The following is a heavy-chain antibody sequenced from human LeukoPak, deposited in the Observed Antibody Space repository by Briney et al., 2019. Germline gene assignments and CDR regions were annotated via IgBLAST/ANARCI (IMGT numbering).Heavy chain of an antibody. V-gene: IGHV5-51*01. J-gene: IGHJ4*02. CDR2: IYPGDSDT. Sequence: IYPGDSDTRYSPSFQGQVTISADKSISTAYLQWSSLKASDTAMYYCARQVDTAMDLYFDYWGQGTLVTVSS. CDR3: ARQVDTAMDLYFDY. D-gene: IGHD5-18*01.